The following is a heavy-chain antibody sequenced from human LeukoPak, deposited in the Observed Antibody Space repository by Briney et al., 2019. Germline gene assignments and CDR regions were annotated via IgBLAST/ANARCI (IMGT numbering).Heavy chain of an antibody. D-gene: IGHD3-16*02. V-gene: IGHV3-23*01. CDR2: ISGSGDYT. CDR3: AKDLLIMITFGGVIVFDP. CDR1: GFTFSSYA. Sequence: GGTLRLSCAASGFTFSSYAMSWVRQTPGKGLEWVSAISGSGDYTYYADSVKGRFTISRDNSKNTLYLQMNSLRAEDTAVYYCAKDLLIMITFGGVIVFDPWGQGTLVTVSS. J-gene: IGHJ5*02.